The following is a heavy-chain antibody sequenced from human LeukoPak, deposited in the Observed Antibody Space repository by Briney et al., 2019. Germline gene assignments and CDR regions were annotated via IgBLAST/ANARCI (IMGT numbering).Heavy chain of an antibody. CDR3: ARDRVGQRLVPGGRYYYYYMDV. CDR2: IKQDGSEK. J-gene: IGHJ6*03. V-gene: IGHV3-7*01. Sequence: GGSLRLSCAASGFTLSSYWMSWVRQAPGKGLGWVANIKQDGSEKYYVDSVKGRFTISRDNAKNSLYLQMSSLRAEDTAVYYCARDRVGQRLVPGGRYYYYYMDVWGKGTTVTISS. D-gene: IGHD6-13*01. CDR1: GFTLSSYW.